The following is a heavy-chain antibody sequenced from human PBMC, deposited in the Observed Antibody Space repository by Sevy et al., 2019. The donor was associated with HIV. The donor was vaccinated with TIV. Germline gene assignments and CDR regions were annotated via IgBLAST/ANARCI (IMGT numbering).Heavy chain of an antibody. CDR3: VRDGGCSSTSCLLCFDY. CDR1: GFTFSRYS. Sequence: GGPLRLSCAASGFTFSRYSMNWVRQAPGKGLEWVSSISSSSSYIYYTDSVKGRFTISRDNAKNSLYLQMNSLRAEDTAVYYCVRDGGCSSTSCLLCFDYWGQGTLVTVSS. V-gene: IGHV3-21*01. CDR2: ISSSSSYI. D-gene: IGHD2-2*01. J-gene: IGHJ4*02.